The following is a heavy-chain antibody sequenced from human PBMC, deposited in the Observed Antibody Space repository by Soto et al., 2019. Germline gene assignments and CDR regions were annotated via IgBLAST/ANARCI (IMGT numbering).Heavy chain of an antibody. J-gene: IGHJ6*03. V-gene: IGHV1-18*01. D-gene: IGHD3-16*02. CDR2: ISTYNGNT. CDR1: GYTFSSYA. Sequence: ASVKVSCKAPGYTFSSYAISWVRQAPGQGLEWLGWISTYNGNTNYAQKLQGRVTMTTDTSTSTAYMELRSLRSDDTAVYYCARDSLSTPIYYYYFYMDVWGKGTTVTVSS. CDR3: ARDSLSTPIYYYYFYMDV.